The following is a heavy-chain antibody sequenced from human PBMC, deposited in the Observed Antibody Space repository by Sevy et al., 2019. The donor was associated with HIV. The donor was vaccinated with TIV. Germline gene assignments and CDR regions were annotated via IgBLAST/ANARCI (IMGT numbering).Heavy chain of an antibody. Sequence: GGSLRLSCAASGFTFSSYWMSWVRQAPGKGLEWVAYIKQDGSEKYYVDSVKGRFTISRDNAKNSLYLQMNSLRAEDTAVYYCARDPVYCSGGSCYYWYFDLWGRGTLVTVSS. D-gene: IGHD2-15*01. CDR3: ARDPVYCSGGSCYYWYFDL. J-gene: IGHJ2*01. V-gene: IGHV3-7*03. CDR2: IKQDGSEK. CDR1: GFTFSSYW.